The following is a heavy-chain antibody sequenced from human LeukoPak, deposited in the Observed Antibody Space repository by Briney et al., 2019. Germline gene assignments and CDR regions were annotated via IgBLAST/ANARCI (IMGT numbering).Heavy chain of an antibody. D-gene: IGHD6-13*01. Sequence: PGGSLRLSCAASGFTFSSYAMSWVRQAPGKGLEWVSAISGSGGSTYYADSVKGRFTVSRDNSKNTLYLQMNSLRAEDTAVYYCAREMGSSWSRPFDYWGQGTLVTVSS. CDR1: GFTFSSYA. V-gene: IGHV3-23*01. CDR2: ISGSGGST. J-gene: IGHJ4*02. CDR3: AREMGSSWSRPFDY.